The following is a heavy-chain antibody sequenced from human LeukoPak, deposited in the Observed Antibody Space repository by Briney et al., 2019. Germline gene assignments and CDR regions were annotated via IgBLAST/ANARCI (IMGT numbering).Heavy chain of an antibody. V-gene: IGHV4-39*07. CDR3: ARRDNSDWFYFDY. Sequence: PSETLSLTCTVSGGSISSSSAYWGWIRQPPGKGLEWIGSIYYSKNTYYNPSLKSRVTISIDTSKNQFSLKLISVTAADTAVYYCARRDNSDWFYFDYWGQGALVAVSS. CDR1: GGSISSSSAY. CDR2: IYYSKNT. J-gene: IGHJ4*02. D-gene: IGHD6-19*01.